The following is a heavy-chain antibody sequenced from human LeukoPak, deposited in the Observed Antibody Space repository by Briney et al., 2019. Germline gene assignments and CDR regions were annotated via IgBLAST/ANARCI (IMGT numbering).Heavy chain of an antibody. D-gene: IGHD2-2*01. V-gene: IGHV3-21*01. CDR1: GFIFSGYS. J-gene: IGHJ4*02. CDR2: ISESSSHI. Sequence: GGSLRLSCAASGFIFSGYSMNWVRRAPGKGREWLSYISESSSHISYADSVKGRFTIYRDNAKNSLYVQLDSLRVDDTAVYYCARGVVPAAFDYWGQGTLVTVSS. CDR3: ARGVVPAAFDY.